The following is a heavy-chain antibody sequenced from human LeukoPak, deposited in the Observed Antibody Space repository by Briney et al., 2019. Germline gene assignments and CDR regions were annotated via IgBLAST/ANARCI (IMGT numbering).Heavy chain of an antibody. CDR3: ARLRTAATADY. CDR1: GGSISSYY. CDR2: IYYSGST. J-gene: IGHJ4*02. D-gene: IGHD2-15*01. Sequence: SETLSLTCTVSGGSISSYYWSWIRQPPGKGLEWIGYIYYSGSTNNNPSLKSQVTISVDTSKNQFSLKLSSVTAADTAVYYCARLRTAATADYWGQGTLVTVSS. V-gene: IGHV4-59*08.